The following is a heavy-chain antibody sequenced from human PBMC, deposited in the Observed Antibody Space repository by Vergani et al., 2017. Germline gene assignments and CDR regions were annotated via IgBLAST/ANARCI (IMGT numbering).Heavy chain of an antibody. D-gene: IGHD3-3*01. Sequence: QVQLVQSGAEVKKPGASVKVSCKASGYTFTGYYMHWVRQAPGQGLEWMGWINPNSGGTNYAQKFQGRVTMTRDTPISTAYMELSRLRSDDTAVYYCARPYYDFWSGWGGMDVWGQGTTVTVSS. J-gene: IGHJ6*02. CDR3: ARPYYDFWSGWGGMDV. CDR2: INPNSGGT. V-gene: IGHV1-2*02. CDR1: GYTFTGYY.